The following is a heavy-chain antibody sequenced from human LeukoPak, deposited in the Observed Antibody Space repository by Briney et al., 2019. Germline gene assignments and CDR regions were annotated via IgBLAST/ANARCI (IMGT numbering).Heavy chain of an antibody. J-gene: IGHJ4*02. D-gene: IGHD3-22*01. V-gene: IGHV5-51*01. Sequence: GESLKISCKGSGYSFTSYWIDWVRQMPGKGLEWMGIIYPGDSDTRHSPSFQGQVTISADKSISTAYLQWSSLKASDTAMYYCATSSRGPNAHYYDSSGSQLADYWGQGTLVTVSS. CDR1: GYSFTSYW. CDR3: ATSSRGPNAHYYDSSGSQLADY. CDR2: IYPGDSDT.